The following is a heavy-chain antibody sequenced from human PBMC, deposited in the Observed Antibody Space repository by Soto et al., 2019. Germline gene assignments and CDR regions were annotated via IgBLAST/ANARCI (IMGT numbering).Heavy chain of an antibody. V-gene: IGHV4-30-4*01. Sequence: SETLSLTCTVSGGSISSGDYYWSWIRQPPGKGLEWIGYIYYSGSTYYNPSLKSRVTISVDTSKNQFSLKLSSVTAADTAVYYCARVQDTAMGSFDYWGQRTLVTVSS. CDR1: GGSISSGDYY. J-gene: IGHJ4*02. D-gene: IGHD5-18*01. CDR2: IYYSGST. CDR3: ARVQDTAMGSFDY.